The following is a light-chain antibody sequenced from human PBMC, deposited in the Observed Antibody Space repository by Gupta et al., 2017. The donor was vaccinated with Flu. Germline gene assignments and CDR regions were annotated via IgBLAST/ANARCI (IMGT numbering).Light chain of an antibody. CDR2: GAS. J-gene: IGKJ5*01. V-gene: IGKV3-20*01. CDR1: QSVSSSY. CDR3: QQYGSSTIT. Sequence: DIVLTKAPGSMSLSLWERATLSCRASQSVSSSYLGWYQRKRGKAPSLLIYGASSRATGIPDRFSGSGSGTDFTLTISRLEPEDFAVYYCQQYGSSTITFGQGTRLEIK.